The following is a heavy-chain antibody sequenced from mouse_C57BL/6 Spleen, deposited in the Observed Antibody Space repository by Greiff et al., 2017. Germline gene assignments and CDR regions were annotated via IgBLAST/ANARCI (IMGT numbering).Heavy chain of an antibody. Sequence: QVHVKQSGAELVRPGASVTLSCKASGYTFTDYEMHWVKQTPVHGLEWIGAIDPETGGTAYNQKFKGKAILTADKSSSTAYMELRSLTSEDSAVYYCTRGNYYGSSTFAYWGQGTLVTVSA. CDR1: GYTFTDYE. V-gene: IGHV1-15*01. CDR2: IDPETGGT. J-gene: IGHJ3*01. CDR3: TRGNYYGSSTFAY. D-gene: IGHD1-1*01.